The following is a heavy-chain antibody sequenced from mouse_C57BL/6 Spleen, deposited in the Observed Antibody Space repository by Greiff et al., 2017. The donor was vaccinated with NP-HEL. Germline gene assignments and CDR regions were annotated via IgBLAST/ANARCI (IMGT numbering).Heavy chain of an antibody. Sequence: VQLQQSGPGLVAPSQSLSITCTVSGFSLTSYGVSWVRQPPGKGLEWLGVIWGDGGTNYYTALISRLSISKDNSKSQAFLKLNRQQTDDTATYYGAKPDYDERDWYFDVWGTGTTVTVSS. CDR1: GFSLTSYG. D-gene: IGHD2-4*01. J-gene: IGHJ1*03. CDR2: IWGDGGT. CDR3: AKPDYDERDWYFDV. V-gene: IGHV2-3*01.